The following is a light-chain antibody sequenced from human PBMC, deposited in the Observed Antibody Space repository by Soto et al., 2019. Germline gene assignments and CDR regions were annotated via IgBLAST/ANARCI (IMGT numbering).Light chain of an antibody. CDR2: GAS. J-gene: IGKJ2*01. CDR3: QQYNNWPET. CDR1: QSVSSN. V-gene: IGKV3-15*01. Sequence: EIVMTQSPATLSVSPGERATLSCRASQSVSSNLAWYQQKPGQAPRPLIYGASTRATGIPARFSGSGSGTEFTLTISSLESEDFAVYYCQQYNNWPETFGRGTKLEIK.